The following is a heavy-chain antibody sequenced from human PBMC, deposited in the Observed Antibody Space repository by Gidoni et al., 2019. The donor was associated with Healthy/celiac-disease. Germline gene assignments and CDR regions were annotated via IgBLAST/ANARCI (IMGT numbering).Heavy chain of an antibody. CDR1: GYTFTSYA. D-gene: IGHD3-10*01. CDR3: ARDYEGYVVRGVLGNFDP. J-gene: IGHJ5*02. CDR2: INAGNGNT. Sequence: QVQLVQSGAEVKKPGASVKVSCKASGYTFTSYAMHWVRQAPGQRLEWMGWINAGNGNTKYSQKFQGRVTITRDTSASTAYMELSSLRSEDTAVYYCARDYEGYVVRGVLGNFDPWGQGTLVTVSS. V-gene: IGHV1-3*01.